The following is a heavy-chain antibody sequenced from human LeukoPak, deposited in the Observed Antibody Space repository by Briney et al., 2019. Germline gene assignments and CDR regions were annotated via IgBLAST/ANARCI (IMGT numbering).Heavy chain of an antibody. V-gene: IGHV4-34*01. CDR3: AKGRRVRNYEYWFDH. Sequence: PSETLSLACTVSGGSISSYYWSWVRQPPGKGLEWIGEIDHTGDTNYQPSLKSRVTMSVDTSKNQFSLKLRSVTAAETAMYYCAKGRRVRNYEYWFDHWGQGTLVTVSS. CDR2: IDHTGDT. CDR1: GGSISSYY. J-gene: IGHJ5*02. D-gene: IGHD4-11*01.